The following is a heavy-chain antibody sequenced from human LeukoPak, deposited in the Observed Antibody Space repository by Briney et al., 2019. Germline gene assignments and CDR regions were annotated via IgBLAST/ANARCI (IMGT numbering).Heavy chain of an antibody. J-gene: IGHJ4*02. CDR2: IDNSGNT. CDR1: GASIRRYH. Sequence: SETLSLTCTVSGASIRRYHWSWIRQPPGKGLEWIGYIDNSGNTKYNPSLKSRVTISVDTSKNQFSLKLSSVTAADTAVYYCARGVGATINAFDYWGQGTLVTVSS. D-gene: IGHD1-26*01. CDR3: ARGVGATINAFDY. V-gene: IGHV4-59*08.